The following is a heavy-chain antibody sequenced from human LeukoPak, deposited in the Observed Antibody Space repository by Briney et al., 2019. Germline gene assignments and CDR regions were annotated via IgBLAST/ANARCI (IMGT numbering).Heavy chain of an antibody. CDR3: ARDRVGATDYFDY. Sequence: GGSLRLSCAASGFTFNSHAMHWVRQAPGKGLEWVALISNDGANKYYADSVKGRFTISRDNSKNTLYLQMNSLRAEDTAVYYCARDRVGATDYFDYWGQGTLVTVSS. CDR2: ISNDGANK. J-gene: IGHJ4*02. V-gene: IGHV3-30-3*01. CDR1: GFTFNSHA. D-gene: IGHD1-26*01.